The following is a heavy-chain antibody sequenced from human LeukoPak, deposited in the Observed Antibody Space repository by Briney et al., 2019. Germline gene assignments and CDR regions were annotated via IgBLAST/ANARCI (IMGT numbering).Heavy chain of an antibody. CDR1: GGSISSSSYY. CDR2: IYYSGST. CDR3: ARDAVRWFGELLPVYYMDV. J-gene: IGHJ6*03. V-gene: IGHV4-39*02. Sequence: PSETLSLTCTVSGGSISSSSYYWGWIRQPPGKGLEWIGSIYYSGSTYYNPSLKSRVTISVDTSKNQFSLKLSSVTAADTAVYYCARDAVRWFGELLPVYYMDVWGKGTTVTISS. D-gene: IGHD3-10*01.